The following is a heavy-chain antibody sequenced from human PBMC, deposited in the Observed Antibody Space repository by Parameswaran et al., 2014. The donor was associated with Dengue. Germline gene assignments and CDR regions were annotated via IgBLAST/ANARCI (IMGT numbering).Heavy chain of an antibody. J-gene: IGHJ3*02. CDR2: INTNTGNP. V-gene: IGHV7-4-1*02. Sequence: WVRQAPGQGLEWMGWINTNTGNPTYAQGFTERFVFSLDTSVSTAYLQISSLKAEDTAVYYCARDFFDYYGSGSYYNFLAIWGQGTMVTVSS. CDR3: ARDFFDYYGSGSYYNFLAI. D-gene: IGHD3-10*01.